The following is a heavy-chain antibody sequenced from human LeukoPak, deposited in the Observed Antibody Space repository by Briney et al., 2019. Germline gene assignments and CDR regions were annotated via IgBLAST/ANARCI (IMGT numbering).Heavy chain of an antibody. CDR3: ARREAKDGFLGWLLPIDEYFQH. V-gene: IGHV3-7*01. D-gene: IGHD3-3*01. Sequence: GGSLRLSCAASGFTFSSYWMSWVRQAPGKGLEWVANIKQDGSEKYYVDSVKGRFTISRDNAKNSLYLQMNRLRAEDTAVYYCARREAKDGFLGWLLPIDEYFQHWGQGTLVIVSS. CDR1: GFTFSSYW. J-gene: IGHJ1*01. CDR2: IKQDGSEK.